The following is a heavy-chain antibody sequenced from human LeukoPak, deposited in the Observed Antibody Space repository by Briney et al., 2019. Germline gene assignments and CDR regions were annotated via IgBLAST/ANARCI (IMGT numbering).Heavy chain of an antibody. V-gene: IGHV4-34*01. D-gene: IGHD6-19*01. J-gene: IGHJ4*02. CDR1: GGSFSGYY. CDR3: ARGGPRLYSSGWYYFDY. Sequence: SETLSLTCAVYGGSFSGYYWSWIRQPPGKGLEWIGEINHSGSTNYNPSLKSRVTISVDRSKNQFSLKLSSVTAADTAVYYCARGGPRLYSSGWYYFDYWGQGTLVTVSS. CDR2: INHSGST.